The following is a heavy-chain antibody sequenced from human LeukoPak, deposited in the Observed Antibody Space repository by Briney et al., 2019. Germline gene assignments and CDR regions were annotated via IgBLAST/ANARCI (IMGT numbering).Heavy chain of an antibody. J-gene: IGHJ4*02. CDR2: ISAYNGNT. V-gene: IGHV1-18*01. CDR3: ARDGYYYDSRGYPVDY. D-gene: IGHD3-22*01. Sequence: ASVKVSCKASGYTFTSYGISWVRQAPGQGLEWMGWISAYNGNTNYAQKLQGRVTMTTDTSTSTAYIELRSLRSDDTAVYYCARDGYYYDSRGYPVDYWGQGTLVTVSS. CDR1: GYTFTSYG.